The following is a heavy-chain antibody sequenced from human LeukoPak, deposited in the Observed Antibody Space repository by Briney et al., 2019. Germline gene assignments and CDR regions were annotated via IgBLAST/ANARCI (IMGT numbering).Heavy chain of an antibody. CDR2: IHYSGSP. CDR3: ARPVDSSIWYDALDI. J-gene: IGHJ3*02. CDR1: GVSISSYY. Sequence: SETLSLTCTVSGVSISSYYWTWLRQPPGKGLEWIGNIHYSGSPNYNPSLKSRVTMSLDTSKNQFSLKLSSVTAADTAVYYCARPVDSSIWYDALDIWGQGTVVTVSS. D-gene: IGHD6-13*01. V-gene: IGHV4-59*08.